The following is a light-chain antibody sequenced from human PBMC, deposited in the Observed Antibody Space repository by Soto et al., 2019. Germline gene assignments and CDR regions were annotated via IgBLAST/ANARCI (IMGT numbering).Light chain of an antibody. CDR1: QSVRRSY. J-gene: IGKJ5*01. CDR2: DAS. CDR3: QQRSNWPVT. Sequence: SQASLYLSPRSRATLSFKSSQSVRRSYLAGYQQKPGQAPRPLNYDASNRATGIPARFSGSGSGTDFTLTISSLEPEAFAVYYWQQRSNWPVTFGQGTPLEI. V-gene: IGKV3-11*01.